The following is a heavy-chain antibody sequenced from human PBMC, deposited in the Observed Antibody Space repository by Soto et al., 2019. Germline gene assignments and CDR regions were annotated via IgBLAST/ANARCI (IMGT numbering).Heavy chain of an antibody. J-gene: IGHJ3*02. D-gene: IGHD3-22*01. CDR3: ARDGWGYYDSSGNAFDI. Sequence: QVQLVQSGAEVKKPGASVKVSCKASGYTFTSYYMHWVRQAPGQGLEWMGIINPSGGSTSYAQKFQGRVTMTRDTSTSTVYMELSSLRSEDTAVYYCARDGWGYYDSSGNAFDIWGPGTMVTVSS. CDR2: INPSGGST. V-gene: IGHV1-46*03. CDR1: GYTFTSYY.